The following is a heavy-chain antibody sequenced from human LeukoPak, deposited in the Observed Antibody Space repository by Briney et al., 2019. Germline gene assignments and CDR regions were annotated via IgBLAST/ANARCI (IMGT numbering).Heavy chain of an antibody. CDR2: MYPGDSDT. V-gene: IGHV5-51*01. D-gene: IGHD3-16*01. J-gene: IGHJ4*02. CDR3: ARPHTLGRITKYYFDY. Sequence: GESLKISCQTSGYIFTTYWIGWVRQMPGKGLEWIGSMYPGDSDTRYSPSFQGQVTISADKSINTAYLQWSSLKASDTAMYYCARPHTLGRITKYYFDYWGQGTLVTVSS. CDR1: GYIFTTYW.